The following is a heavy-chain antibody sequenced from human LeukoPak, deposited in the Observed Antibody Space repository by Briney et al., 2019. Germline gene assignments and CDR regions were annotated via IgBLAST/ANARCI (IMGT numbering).Heavy chain of an antibody. D-gene: IGHD6-13*01. V-gene: IGHV4-59*01. CDR2: IYYSGST. Sequence: SETLSLTCTVSGGSIRSYYWSWIRQPPGKGLEWIGYIYYSGSTNYNPSLKSRVTISVDTSKNQFSLKLSSVTAADTAVYYCARVYYSSSYDYWYFDLWGRGTLVTVAS. CDR3: ARVYYSSSYDYWYFDL. J-gene: IGHJ2*01. CDR1: GGSIRSYY.